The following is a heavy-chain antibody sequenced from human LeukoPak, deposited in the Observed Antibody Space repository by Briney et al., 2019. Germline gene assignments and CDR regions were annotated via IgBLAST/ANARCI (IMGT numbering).Heavy chain of an antibody. Sequence: GGSLRLSCAASGFTFKSYDMHWVRQVAGRGLEWVSGISWNSGSIGYADSVKGRFTISRDNAKNSLYLQMNSLRAEDTALYYCAKDKAGWVAVAGSYGMDVWGQGTTVTVSS. CDR2: ISWNSGSI. CDR1: GFTFKSYD. CDR3: AKDKAGWVAVAGSYGMDV. D-gene: IGHD6-19*01. J-gene: IGHJ6*02. V-gene: IGHV3-9*01.